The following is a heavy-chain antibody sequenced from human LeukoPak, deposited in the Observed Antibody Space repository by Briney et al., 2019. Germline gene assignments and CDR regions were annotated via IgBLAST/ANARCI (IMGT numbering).Heavy chain of an antibody. CDR3: ARGIAY. J-gene: IGHJ4*02. CDR2: IYYSGST. V-gene: IGHV4-39*01. CDR1: GDSISSSSYY. Sequence: SEALSLTCTVSGDSISSSSYYWGWIRQPPGKGLEWIGNIYYSGSTYYNPSLKSRVTISVDTSKNQFSLKLSSVTAADTAVYYCARGIAYWGQGTLVTVSS.